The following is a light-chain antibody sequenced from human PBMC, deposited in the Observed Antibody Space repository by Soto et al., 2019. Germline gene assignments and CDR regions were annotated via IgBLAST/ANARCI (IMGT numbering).Light chain of an antibody. CDR1: QNIGKY. CDR3: QQSYNLPRT. CDR2: GAS. J-gene: IGKJ2*01. Sequence: DIQMTQSPSSLSASSGDRVTITCRASQNIGKYLIWYQQKPGRPPKVLVYGASNLQSGFSSRFSGDGFGTEFSLTINSLRPEDFATYYCQQSYNLPRTFGQGTTLETK. V-gene: IGKV1-39*01.